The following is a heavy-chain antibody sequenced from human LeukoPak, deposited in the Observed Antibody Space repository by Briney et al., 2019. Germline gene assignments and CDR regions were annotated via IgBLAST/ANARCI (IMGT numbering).Heavy chain of an antibody. V-gene: IGHV4-4*07. CDR3: ARGSGYSYGYPFDY. Sequence: SETLSLTCIVSGGSISNYYWSWIRQPAGKGLEWIGRIYTSGSTNYNPSLKSRVIMSVDTSKNQFSLKLTSVSAADTAVYYCARGSGYSYGYPFDYWGQGTLVTVSS. CDR1: GGSISNYY. CDR2: IYTSGST. J-gene: IGHJ4*02. D-gene: IGHD5-18*01.